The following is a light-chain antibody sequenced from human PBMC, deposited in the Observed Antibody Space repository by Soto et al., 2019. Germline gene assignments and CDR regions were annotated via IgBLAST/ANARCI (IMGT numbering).Light chain of an antibody. CDR3: QTWGTGIDWV. V-gene: IGLV4-69*01. CDR1: SGHSSYA. J-gene: IGLJ3*02. Sequence: QPVLTQSPSASASLGASVKLTCTLSSGHSSYAIAWHQQQPEKGPRCLMKLHNDGSYIKGDGIPDRFLGSSSGAERYLTISSLQSEDEADYYCQTWGTGIDWVFGGGTKVTVL. CDR2: LHNDGSY.